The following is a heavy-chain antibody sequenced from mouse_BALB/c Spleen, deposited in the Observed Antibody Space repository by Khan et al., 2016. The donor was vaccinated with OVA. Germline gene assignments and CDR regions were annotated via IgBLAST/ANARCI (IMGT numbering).Heavy chain of an antibody. Sequence: VKLVESGAELAKPGASVKMSCKASGYTFINYWILWIKQRPGQGLEWIGYINPSTGYTEYNQNFKDKATLTADISSSTAYMQLSSLTSEDSAVYYCARSGLRWDFDYWGKGTTLTVSS. CDR1: GYTFINYW. V-gene: IGHV1-7*01. CDR2: INPSTGYT. D-gene: IGHD1-1*01. CDR3: ARSGLRWDFDY. J-gene: IGHJ2*01.